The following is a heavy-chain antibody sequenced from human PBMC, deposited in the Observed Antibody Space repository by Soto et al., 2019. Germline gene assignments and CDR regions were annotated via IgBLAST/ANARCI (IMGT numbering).Heavy chain of an antibody. Sequence: PSETLSLTCTVSGGSISSYYWSWIRQPPGKGLEWIGYIYYSGSTNYNPSLKSRVTISVDTSKNQFSLKLSSVTAADTAVYYCARGLGIVVGNWFDPWGQGTLVTVSS. J-gene: IGHJ5*02. CDR2: IYYSGST. CDR3: ARGLGIVVGNWFDP. CDR1: GGSISSYY. V-gene: IGHV4-59*01. D-gene: IGHD2-15*01.